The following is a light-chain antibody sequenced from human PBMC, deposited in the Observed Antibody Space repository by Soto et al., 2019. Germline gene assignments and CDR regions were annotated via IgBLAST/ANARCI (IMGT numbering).Light chain of an antibody. J-gene: IGKJ5*01. CDR3: QQYNNWPPIT. CDR1: QSISSY. Sequence: MTQSPSTLSASLGDRVTLSCRASQSISSYLAWYQQKPGQAPRLLMYGASTRATGIPARFSGSGSGTEFTLTISSLQSEDFAVYYCQQYNNWPPITFGQGTRLENK. CDR2: GAS. V-gene: IGKV3-15*01.